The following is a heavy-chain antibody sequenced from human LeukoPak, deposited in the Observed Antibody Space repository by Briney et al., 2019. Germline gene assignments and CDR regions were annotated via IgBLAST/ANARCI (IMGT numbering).Heavy chain of an antibody. D-gene: IGHD3-3*01. J-gene: IGHJ4*02. Sequence: GGSLRLSCAASGFTFSSYGMHWVRQAPGKGLEWVAFIRYDGSNKYYADSVKGRFTISRDNSKNTLYLQMNSLRAEDTAVYYCAKGRPILEWFIDYWGQGTLVTVSS. V-gene: IGHV3-30*02. CDR2: IRYDGSNK. CDR1: GFTFSSYG. CDR3: AKGRPILEWFIDY.